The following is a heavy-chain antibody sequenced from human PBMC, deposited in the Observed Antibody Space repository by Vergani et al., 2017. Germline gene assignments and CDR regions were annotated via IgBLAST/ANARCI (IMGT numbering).Heavy chain of an antibody. V-gene: IGHV3-30-3*01. CDR3: ARDRRSSYMDV. Sequence: QVQLVESGGGVVQPGRSLRLSCAASGFTFSSYAMHWVRQAPGKGLEWVAVISYDGSNKYYADSVKGRFTISRDNSKNTLYLQMNSLRAEDTAVYYCARDRRSSYMDVWGKGTTVTVSS. J-gene: IGHJ6*03. D-gene: IGHD2-2*01. CDR2: ISYDGSNK. CDR1: GFTFSSYA.